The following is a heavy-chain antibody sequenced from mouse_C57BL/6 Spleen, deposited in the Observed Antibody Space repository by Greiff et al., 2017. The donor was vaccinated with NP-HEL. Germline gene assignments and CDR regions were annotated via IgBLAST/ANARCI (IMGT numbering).Heavy chain of an antibody. J-gene: IGHJ2*01. D-gene: IGHD2-3*01. V-gene: IGHV1-52*01. CDR3: ARVDDYLDY. CDR2: IDPSDSET. Sequence: QVQLQQPGAELVRPGSSVKLSCKASGYTFTSYWMHWVKQRPIQGLEWIGNIDPSDSETLYNQKFKDKATLTVDKSSSTAYMQLSSLTSEDSAVYYCARVDDYLDYWGQGTTLTVSS. CDR1: GYTFTSYW.